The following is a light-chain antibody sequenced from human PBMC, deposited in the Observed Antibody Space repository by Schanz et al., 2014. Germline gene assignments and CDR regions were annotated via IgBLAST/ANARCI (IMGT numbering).Light chain of an antibody. Sequence: IVLTQSPGTLSLSPGERATLSCRASQSVARSYLAWYQQKPGQAPRLLIYDASNRATGIPARFSGSGSGTDFTRTISRLEPEDFATYYCQQSYSTPWTFGQGTKVEIK. CDR3: QQSYSTPWT. CDR1: QSVARSY. CDR2: DAS. J-gene: IGKJ1*01. V-gene: IGKV3D-20*02.